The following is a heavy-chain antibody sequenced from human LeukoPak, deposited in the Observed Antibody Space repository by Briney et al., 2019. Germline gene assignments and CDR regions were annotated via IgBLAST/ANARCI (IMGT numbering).Heavy chain of an antibody. CDR2: VHNNGTT. J-gene: IGHJ4*02. CDR1: GGSTSSYY. D-gene: IGHD1-14*01. V-gene: IGHV4-59*01. CDR3: AVGPNHYYFDD. Sequence: SETLSLTCTVSGGSTSSYYWSWIRQPPGKGLEWIGNVHNNGTTNYNPSLKSRVTILLDRAKNQFSLKLTSMTAADTAVYFCAVGPNHYYFDDWGQGTLVTVSS.